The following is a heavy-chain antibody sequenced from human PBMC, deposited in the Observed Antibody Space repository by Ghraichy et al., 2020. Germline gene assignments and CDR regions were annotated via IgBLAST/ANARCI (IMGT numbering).Heavy chain of an antibody. CDR1: GGSISDYY. CDR2: INHGGGP. CDR3: ARGHRRRIAARPLVWFDP. J-gene: IGHJ5*02. V-gene: IGHV4-34*01. D-gene: IGHD6-6*01. Sequence: SETLSLTCAVYGGSISDYYWSWIRQPPGKGLEWIGEINHGGGPNYNPSLKSRVTISVDTSKNQFSLKLSSVTAADTAVYYCARGHRRRIAARPLVWFDPWGQGTLVTVSS.